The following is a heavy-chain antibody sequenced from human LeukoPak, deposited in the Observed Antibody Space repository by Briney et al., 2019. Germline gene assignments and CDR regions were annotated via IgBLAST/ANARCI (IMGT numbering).Heavy chain of an antibody. CDR3: AKDLHYGSADY. Sequence: GGSLRLSCAASGFTFSNYWMHWVRQDPGKGLVWVSLINPDGSTTNYADSVKGRFTISRDNAKNALYLQMNSLRAEDTAVYYCAKDLHYGSADYWGQGTLVTVSS. J-gene: IGHJ4*02. CDR1: GFTFSNYW. D-gene: IGHD3-10*01. CDR2: INPDGSTT. V-gene: IGHV3-74*01.